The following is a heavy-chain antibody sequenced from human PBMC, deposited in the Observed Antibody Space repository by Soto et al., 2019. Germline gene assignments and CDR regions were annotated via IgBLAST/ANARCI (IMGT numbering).Heavy chain of an antibody. D-gene: IGHD3-22*01. J-gene: IGHJ4*02. CDR2: IYNSEST. V-gene: IGHV4-4*02. CDR1: GGSISSSNW. CDR3: ARDRMYDSSGYYYPHCDY. Sequence: PSETLSLTCAVSGGSISSSNWWSWVLQPPGKGLEWIGHIYNSESTYYNPSLKSRVTISLDTSKNQFSLKLSSVTAADTAVYYCARDRMYDSSGYYYPHCDYWGQGTLVIVSS.